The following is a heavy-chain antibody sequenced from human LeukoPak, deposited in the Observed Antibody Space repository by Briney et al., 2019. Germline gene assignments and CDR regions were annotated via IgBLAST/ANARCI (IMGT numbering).Heavy chain of an antibody. J-gene: IGHJ4*02. V-gene: IGHV3-7*01. CDR3: VRLFGGVTTFDY. CDR1: GFTFGAYW. Sequence: PGGSLRLSCAASGFTFGAYWMSWVRQGPGKGLDWVASINPDGSGTRYVDSVRGRFTISRDNAQNSLYLHMNSLSAEDTAVYYCVRLFGGVTTFDYWGQGTLITVSS. D-gene: IGHD4-17*01. CDR2: INPDGSGT.